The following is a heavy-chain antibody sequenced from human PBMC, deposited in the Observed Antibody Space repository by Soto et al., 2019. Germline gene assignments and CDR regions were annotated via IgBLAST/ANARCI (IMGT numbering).Heavy chain of an antibody. CDR3: ARGGGTMVRGVSDFDL. J-gene: IGHJ2*01. CDR1: GGSISSGGYY. Sequence: QVQLQESGPGLVKPSQTLSLTCTVSGGSISSGGYYWSWIRQHPGKGLEWIGYIYYSGSTYYNPSLRSRVTISVDTSKNQFPLKLSSVTAADTAVYYCARGGGTMVRGVSDFDLWGRGTLVTVSS. V-gene: IGHV4-31*03. D-gene: IGHD3-10*01. CDR2: IYYSGST.